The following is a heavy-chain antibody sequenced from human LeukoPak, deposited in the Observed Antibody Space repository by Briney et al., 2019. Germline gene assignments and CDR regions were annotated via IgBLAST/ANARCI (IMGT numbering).Heavy chain of an antibody. Sequence: GGSLRLSCAASGFTFNSYAMSWVRQAPGKGLEWVSAISGSGDSTYYADSVKGRFTISRDNSKNTLYLQMNSLRAEDTAVYYCAKDPLDYYYGSGSYYDYWGQGTLVTVSS. D-gene: IGHD3-10*01. J-gene: IGHJ4*02. V-gene: IGHV3-23*01. CDR2: ISGSGDST. CDR1: GFTFNSYA. CDR3: AKDPLDYYYGSGSYYDY.